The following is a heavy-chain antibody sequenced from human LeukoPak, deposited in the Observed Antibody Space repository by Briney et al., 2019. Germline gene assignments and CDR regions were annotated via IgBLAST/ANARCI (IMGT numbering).Heavy chain of an antibody. CDR1: GFTFSSYA. CDR3: GKTTTGYSSGRYPAWPVDY. J-gene: IGHJ4*02. Sequence: SGGSLRLSCTASGFTFSSYAMYWVRQAPGKGLEWVSGIFGSGGSAHYADSAKGRFTISRDNSKNTVYLQMNSLRAEDTAVYYCGKTTTGYSSGRYPAWPVDYWGQGTLVTVSS. V-gene: IGHV3-23*01. CDR2: IFGSGGSA. D-gene: IGHD6-19*01.